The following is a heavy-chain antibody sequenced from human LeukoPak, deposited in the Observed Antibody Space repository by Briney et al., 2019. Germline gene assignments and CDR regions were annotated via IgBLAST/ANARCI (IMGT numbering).Heavy chain of an antibody. V-gene: IGHV3-15*01. Sequence: GGSLRLSCAASGFTFSNAWMSWVRQAPGKGVEWVGRIKSKTDRGTTDYAAPVKGRFAISRDDSKNTLYLQMNSLKTEDTAVYYCTTARGVFSGYDYWGQGTLVTVSS. CDR1: GFTFSNAW. D-gene: IGHD3-22*01. J-gene: IGHJ4*02. CDR3: TTARGVFSGYDY. CDR2: IKSKTDRGTT.